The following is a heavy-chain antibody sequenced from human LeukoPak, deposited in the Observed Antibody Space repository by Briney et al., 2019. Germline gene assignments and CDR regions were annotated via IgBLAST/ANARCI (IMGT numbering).Heavy chain of an antibody. Sequence: SETLSLTCAVYGGPFSGYYWSWIRQPPGKGLEWIGEINHSGSTNYNPSLKSRVTISVDTSKNQFSLKLSSVTAADTAVYYCARSIAQYNWFDPWGQGTLVTVSS. V-gene: IGHV4-34*01. CDR1: GGPFSGYY. J-gene: IGHJ5*02. CDR2: INHSGST. CDR3: ARSIAQYNWFDP. D-gene: IGHD6-13*01.